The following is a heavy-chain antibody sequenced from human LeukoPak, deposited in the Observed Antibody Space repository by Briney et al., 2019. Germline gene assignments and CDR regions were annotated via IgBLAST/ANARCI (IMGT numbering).Heavy chain of an antibody. J-gene: IGHJ4*02. V-gene: IGHV3-23*01. Sequence: ETLSLICAVYGVSFSAYYWSCVRQAPGKGLEWVSAISGSGGSTYYADSVKGRFTISRDNSKNTLYLQMNSLRAEDTAVYYCARVVGEYYYDSSGYFDYWGQGTLVTVSS. CDR1: GVSFSAYY. CDR2: ISGSGGST. D-gene: IGHD3-22*01. CDR3: ARVVGEYYYDSSGYFDY.